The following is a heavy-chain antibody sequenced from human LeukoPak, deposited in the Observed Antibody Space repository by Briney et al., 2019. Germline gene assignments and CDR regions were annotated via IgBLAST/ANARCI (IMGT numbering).Heavy chain of an antibody. J-gene: IGHJ4*02. V-gene: IGHV3-30-3*01. CDR3: ARETYYYDSSGYSDY. Sequence: GGSLRLSCAASGFTFSSYAMHWVRQAPGKGLEWVAVISYDGSNKYYADSVKGRFTISRDNSKNTLYLQMNSLRAEDTAVYYCARETYYYDSSGYSDYWGQGTLVTVSS. CDR2: ISYDGSNK. D-gene: IGHD3-22*01. CDR1: GFTFSSYA.